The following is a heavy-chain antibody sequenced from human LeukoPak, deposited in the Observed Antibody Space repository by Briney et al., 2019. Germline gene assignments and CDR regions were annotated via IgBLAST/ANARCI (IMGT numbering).Heavy chain of an antibody. Sequence: SGGSLRLSCAASGFTFSSFDMTWVRQAPGKGLEWVSTISVSATNTYYADSVKGRFTISRDNSKNTLYLQMNSLRADDAAVYYCATITSMRVVLISWGQGTQVTVSS. CDR1: GFTFSSFD. CDR3: ATITSMRVVLIS. V-gene: IGHV3-23*01. D-gene: IGHD3-22*01. J-gene: IGHJ1*01. CDR2: ISVSATNT.